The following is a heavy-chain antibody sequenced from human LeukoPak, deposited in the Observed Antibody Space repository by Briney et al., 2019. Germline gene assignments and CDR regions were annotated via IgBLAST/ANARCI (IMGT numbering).Heavy chain of an antibody. Sequence: PGGSLRPSCAASGFTFSSYGMHWVRQAPGKGLEWVAFIRYDGSNKYYADSVKGRFTISRDNSKNTLYLQMNSLRAEDTAVYYCAKGGRSGWYEYFQHWGQGTLVTVSS. D-gene: IGHD6-19*01. CDR3: AKGGRSGWYEYFQH. CDR2: IRYDGSNK. CDR1: GFTFSSYG. V-gene: IGHV3-30*02. J-gene: IGHJ1*01.